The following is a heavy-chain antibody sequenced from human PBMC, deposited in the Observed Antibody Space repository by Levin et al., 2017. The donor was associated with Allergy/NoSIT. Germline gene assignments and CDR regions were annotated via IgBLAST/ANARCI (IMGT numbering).Heavy chain of an antibody. CDR2: INHSGST. D-gene: IGHD4-17*01. V-gene: IGHV4-34*01. CDR3: ARAGTYTTVTTSRGMDV. CDR1: GGSFSGYY. J-gene: IGHJ6*02. Sequence: GSLRLSCAVYGGSFSGYYWSWIRQPPGKGLEWIGEINHSGSTNYNPSLKSRVTISVDTSKNQFSLKLSSVTAADTAVYYCARAGTYTTVTTSRGMDVWGQGTTVTVSS.